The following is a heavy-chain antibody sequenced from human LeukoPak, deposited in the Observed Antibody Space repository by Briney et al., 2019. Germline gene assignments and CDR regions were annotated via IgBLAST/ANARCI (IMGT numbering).Heavy chain of an antibody. Sequence: PSETLSLTCTVSGGSISSGSYYWSWIRQPAGKGLEWIGRIYTSGSTNYNPSLKSRVTISVDTSKNQFSLKLSSVTAADTAVYYCARDNGKQLAGDWFDPWGQGTLVTVSS. CDR1: GGSISSGSYY. V-gene: IGHV4-61*02. J-gene: IGHJ5*02. CDR3: ARDNGKQLAGDWFDP. CDR2: IYTSGST. D-gene: IGHD6-6*01.